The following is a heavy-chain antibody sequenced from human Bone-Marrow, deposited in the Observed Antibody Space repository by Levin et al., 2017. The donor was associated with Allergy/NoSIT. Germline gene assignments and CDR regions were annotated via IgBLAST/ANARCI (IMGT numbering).Heavy chain of an antibody. D-gene: IGHD3-22*01. CDR2: ISYDGSNK. V-gene: IGHV3-30*04. Sequence: PGGSLRLSCAASGFTFSSYAMHWVRQAPGKGLEWVAVISYDGSNKYYADSVKGRFTISRDNSKNTLYLQMNSLRAEDTAVYYCARGGGMTMIVVYFDYWGQGTLVTVSS. CDR3: ARGGGMTMIVVYFDY. CDR1: GFTFSSYA. J-gene: IGHJ4*02.